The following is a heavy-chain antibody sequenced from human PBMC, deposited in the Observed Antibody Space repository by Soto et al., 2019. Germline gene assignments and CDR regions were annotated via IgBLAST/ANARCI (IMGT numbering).Heavy chain of an antibody. CDR1: GYTFTNNV. V-gene: IGHV1-3*01. CDR3: AREVPYGYSRFDY. J-gene: IGHJ4*02. Sequence: ASVKVSCKTSGYTFTNNVIHWVRQAPGQRLEWIGWVNAGNDNTKWSREFQGRLTLTKDASATTAYMELGSLTPEDTAIYFCAREVPYGYSRFDYWGQGTLVTVSS. CDR2: VNAGNDNT. D-gene: IGHD5-18*01.